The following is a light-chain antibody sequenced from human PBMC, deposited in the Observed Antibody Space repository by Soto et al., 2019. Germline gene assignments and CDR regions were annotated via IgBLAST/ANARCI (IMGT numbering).Light chain of an antibody. CDR1: QSVSNRY. Sequence: EILLTQSPSTLSFSPGERATLSCSASQSVSNRYLAWYKQDPGQAPRLLIYGASSRATGIPDRCSGSGSGTDFTLTIIRLEPEDVAVYYCQQYDSSWTFGQGTKVDI. CDR2: GAS. J-gene: IGKJ1*01. CDR3: QQYDSSWT. V-gene: IGKV3-20*01.